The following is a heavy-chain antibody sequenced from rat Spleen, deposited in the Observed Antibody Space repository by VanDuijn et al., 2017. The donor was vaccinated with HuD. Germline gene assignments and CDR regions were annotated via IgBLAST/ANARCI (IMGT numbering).Heavy chain of an antibody. Sequence: EVHLVESGGGLVQPGRSLKLSCAASGFTFSNYGMHWIRQAPTKGLEWVASISPSGGNTYYRDSVKGRFTISRANTKSPLYLQMDSLRSEDTATYYCARPTEGIAWFAYWGQGTLVTVSS. D-gene: IGHD1-11*01. J-gene: IGHJ3*01. CDR1: GFTFSNYG. CDR3: ARPTEGIAWFAY. V-gene: IGHV5-19*01. CDR2: ISPSGGNT.